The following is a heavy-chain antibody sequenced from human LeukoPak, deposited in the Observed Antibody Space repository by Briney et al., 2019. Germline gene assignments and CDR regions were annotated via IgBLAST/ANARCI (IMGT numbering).Heavy chain of an antibody. CDR3: AKVESDTAMVTGLYFFDY. J-gene: IGHJ4*02. V-gene: IGHV3-23*01. Sequence: GGSLRLSCAATGFTFSSYAMSRVRHAPGTGLEWVSAICGSGGSTYYADSVKGRFTISRDNSKNTLYLQMNSLRAEDTAVYYCAKVESDTAMVTGLYFFDYWGQGTLVTVSS. CDR1: GFTFSSYA. CDR2: ICGSGGST. D-gene: IGHD5-18*01.